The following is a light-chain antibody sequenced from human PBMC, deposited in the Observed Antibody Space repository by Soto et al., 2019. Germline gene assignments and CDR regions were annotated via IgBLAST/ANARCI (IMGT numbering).Light chain of an antibody. CDR3: EQYYYSLSST. J-gene: IGKJ2*01. Sequence: DIVMTQSPESLAVSLGERATIHCKSSQNVFYSSNNQHYLAWYQQKPGRPPKLLIYWAASRQSGVPDRFSGGGSGTDCTLTSSNLPAEDVAVYFCEQYYYSLSSTFGQGTKLEIK. CDR1: QNVFYSSNNQHY. V-gene: IGKV4-1*01. CDR2: WAA.